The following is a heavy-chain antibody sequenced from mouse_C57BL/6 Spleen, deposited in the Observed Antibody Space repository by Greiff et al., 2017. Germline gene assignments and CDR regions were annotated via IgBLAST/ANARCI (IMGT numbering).Heavy chain of an antibody. CDR1: GYTFTSYW. J-gene: IGHJ3*01. CDR3: AYGNFFAY. CDR2: IYPGRGST. Sequence: QVQLKQPGAELVNPGASVRMSCKASGYTFTSYWITWVKQRPGQGFEWIGDIYPGRGSTNYNEKFKGKATLTVSTSASTAYMRLSSLTSEDSAVYYCAYGNFFAYWGQGTLVTVSA. V-gene: IGHV1-55*01. D-gene: IGHD2-1*01.